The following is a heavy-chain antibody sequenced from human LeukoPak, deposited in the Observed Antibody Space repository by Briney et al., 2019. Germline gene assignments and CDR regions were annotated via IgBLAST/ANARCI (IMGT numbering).Heavy chain of an antibody. J-gene: IGHJ4*02. CDR1: GFTFSSYW. V-gene: IGHV3-74*01. Sequence: GGSLRLSCAASGFTFSSYWMNWVRQAPGKGLVWVSRIASDGSSTTYADSVKGRFSISRDNAKNTLYLQMNSLRVEDMAVYCCARGRPHGNDYWGQGTLVTVSS. D-gene: IGHD4-23*01. CDR2: IASDGSST. CDR3: ARGRPHGNDY.